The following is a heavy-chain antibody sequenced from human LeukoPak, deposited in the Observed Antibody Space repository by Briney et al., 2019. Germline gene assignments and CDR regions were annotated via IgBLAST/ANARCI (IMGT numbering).Heavy chain of an antibody. Sequence: SETLSLTCTVSGGSFSSGSYYWSWIRQPPGTGLEWLGYIYYSGSTNYNPSLKSRVTISVDTSKNQFSLKLSSVTAADTAVYYCAREGACSSTSCSGDDAFDIWGQGTMVTVSS. CDR2: IYYSGST. J-gene: IGHJ3*02. D-gene: IGHD2-2*01. CDR1: GGSFSSGSYY. CDR3: AREGACSSTSCSGDDAFDI. V-gene: IGHV4-61*01.